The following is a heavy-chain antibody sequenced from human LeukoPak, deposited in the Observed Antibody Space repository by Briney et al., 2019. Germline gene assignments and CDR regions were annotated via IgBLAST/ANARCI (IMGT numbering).Heavy chain of an antibody. J-gene: IGHJ3*02. CDR2: IKKDGSEK. CDR3: ARGGLIQRHAFDI. Sequence: GGSLRLSCAASGFTFSDYYMSWIRQAPGKGLEWVANIKKDGSEKYYVDSVKGRFTISRDNAKNSLYLQMNSLRGEDTALYYCARGGLIQRHAFDIWGQGTMVTVSS. V-gene: IGHV3-7*03. CDR1: GFTFSDYY. D-gene: IGHD1-1*01.